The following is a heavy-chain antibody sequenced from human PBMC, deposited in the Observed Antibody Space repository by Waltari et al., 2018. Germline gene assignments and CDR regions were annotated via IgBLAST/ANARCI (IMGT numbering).Heavy chain of an antibody. D-gene: IGHD6-6*01. CDR2: IYYNGST. CDR1: GGSISSGGYY. Sequence: QVQLQESGPGLVKPSQTLSLTCTVSGGSISSGGYYWSWIRQHPGKGLEWIGYIYYNGSTYYNPSLKSLVTISVDTSKNQFSLKLSSVTAADTAVYYCARTTAAPCYMDVWGKGTTVTVSS. CDR3: ARTTAAPCYMDV. V-gene: IGHV4-31*01. J-gene: IGHJ6*03.